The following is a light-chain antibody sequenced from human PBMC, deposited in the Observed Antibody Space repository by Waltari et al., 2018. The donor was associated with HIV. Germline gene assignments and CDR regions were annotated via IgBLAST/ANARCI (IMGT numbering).Light chain of an antibody. Sequence: QSVLTQPPSASGTPGQRVTISCSGSRSNIGSNTVNWYQQLPGTAPKHLIYSNNPQPSGVPDRLSGSKSGTAASLAISGLQSEDDANYYCAAWDDSLIGPVFGGGTKLTVL. CDR1: RSNIGSNT. CDR3: AAWDDSLIGPV. CDR2: SNN. V-gene: IGLV1-44*01. J-gene: IGLJ3*02.